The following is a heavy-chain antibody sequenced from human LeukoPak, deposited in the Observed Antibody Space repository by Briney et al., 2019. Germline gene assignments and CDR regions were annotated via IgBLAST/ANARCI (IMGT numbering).Heavy chain of an antibody. V-gene: IGHV4-59*12. D-gene: IGHD3-22*01. CDR2: IYYSGST. Sequence: PSETLSLTCTVSGGSISSYYWSWIRQPPGKGLEWIGYIYYSGSTNYNPSLKSRVTISVDRSKNQFSLKLSSVTAADTAVYYCARDRRRGYYDSSGTDDAIDIWGQGTMVTVSS. J-gene: IGHJ3*02. CDR1: GGSISSYY. CDR3: ARDRRRGYYDSSGTDDAIDI.